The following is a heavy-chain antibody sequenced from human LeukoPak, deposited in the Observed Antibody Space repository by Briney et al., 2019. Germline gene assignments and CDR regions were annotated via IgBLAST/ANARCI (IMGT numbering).Heavy chain of an antibody. CDR3: ARGRQGDGSYDSLFDI. CDR2: IKQDGSEK. CDR1: GFTFSSYW. D-gene: IGHD1-26*01. V-gene: IGHV3-7*01. Sequence: GGSLRLSCAASGFTFSSYWMSWVRQAPGKGLEWVAIIKQDGSEKQYVDSVKGRFTISRDSDKNSLYLQMNNVRAEDTAVYYCARGRQGDGSYDSLFDIWGQGTMVTVSS. J-gene: IGHJ3*02.